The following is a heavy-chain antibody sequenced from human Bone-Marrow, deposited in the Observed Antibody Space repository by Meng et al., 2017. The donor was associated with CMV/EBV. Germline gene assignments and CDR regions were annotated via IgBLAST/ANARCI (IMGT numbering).Heavy chain of an antibody. CDR2: ISYDGSNK. CDR3: ARTAGGSYYHFDY. J-gene: IGHJ4*02. CDR1: GFTFSSYA. D-gene: IGHD1-26*01. Sequence: SLKISCAASGFTFSSYAMHWVHQAPGKGLEWVAVISYDGSNKYYADSVKGRFTISRDNSKNTLYLQMNSLRSDDTAVYYCARTAGGSYYHFDYWGQGTLVTVSS. V-gene: IGHV3-30-3*01.